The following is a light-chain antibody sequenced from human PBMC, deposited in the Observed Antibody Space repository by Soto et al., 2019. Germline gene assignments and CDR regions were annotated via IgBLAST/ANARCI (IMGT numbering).Light chain of an antibody. CDR2: GAF. Sequence: EIVLTQSPATLSSFPGDRVTLSCRASQYINTRLAWYQHRPGQPPRLLIYGAFNRAGGIPDRFSGSGYGTDFTLTISRLEPEDFAVYYCQQYGSSPLTFGRGTKVDIK. CDR1: QYINTR. V-gene: IGKV3-20*01. CDR3: QQYGSSPLT. J-gene: IGKJ4*01.